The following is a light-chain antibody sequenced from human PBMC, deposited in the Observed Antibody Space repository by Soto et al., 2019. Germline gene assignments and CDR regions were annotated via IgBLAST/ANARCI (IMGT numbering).Light chain of an antibody. CDR1: QSVSTC. CDR2: DAS. CDR3: QQRTIWLHT. Sequence: EVVLTQSPATLSLSPGERATLSCRASQSVSTCLAGYQQKPGQDPRLLLYDASNRATGIPARFSGSGSGTDFTLTISRLESEDFAVYYCQQRTIWLHTFGQGTKLEIK. J-gene: IGKJ2*01. V-gene: IGKV3-11*01.